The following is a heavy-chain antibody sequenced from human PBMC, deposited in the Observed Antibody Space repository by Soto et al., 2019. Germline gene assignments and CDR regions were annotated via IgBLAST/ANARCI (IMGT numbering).Heavy chain of an antibody. CDR3: ARYGYCISTSCYYYYGMAV. J-gene: IGHJ6*02. V-gene: IGHV1-18*01. CDR2: ISTYNGDT. Sequence: GASVKVSCKASGYTFTRSGISWVRQAPGQGLEWMGWISTYNGDTNYAQTFQGRVTMTTDTSTSTAYMELRSLRSDDTAVYYCARYGYCISTSCYYYYGMAVWGQGTTVTVSS. D-gene: IGHD2-2*01. CDR1: GYTFTRSG.